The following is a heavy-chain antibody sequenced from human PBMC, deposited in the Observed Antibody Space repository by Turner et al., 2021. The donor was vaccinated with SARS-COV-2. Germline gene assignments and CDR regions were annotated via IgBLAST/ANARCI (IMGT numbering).Heavy chain of an antibody. D-gene: IGHD2-15*01. CDR3: AKDAGDCSGGSCYSRKYFDD. Sequence: EVQLVESGGRVVQPGWSLRLSCAASAFTFDDYAMHWVRQAPGKGLEWVSLINGDGGNTYADAVKGRFSISRDNSKNSLYLQMNSLRSEDTALYYCAKDAGDCSGGSCYSRKYFDDWGQGTMVTVSS. CDR2: INGDGGNT. V-gene: IGHV3-43*02. CDR1: AFTFDDYA. J-gene: IGHJ4*02.